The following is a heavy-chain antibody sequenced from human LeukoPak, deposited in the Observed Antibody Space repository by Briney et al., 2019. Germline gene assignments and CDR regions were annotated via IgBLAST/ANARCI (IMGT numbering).Heavy chain of an antibody. J-gene: IGHJ6*03. Sequence: SVKVSCKASGYTFTGYYMHWVRQAPGQWLEWMGGIIPIFGTANYAQKFQGRVTITADKSTSTAYMELSSLRSEDTAVYYCAREKAYYYMDVWGKGTTVTVSS. V-gene: IGHV1-69*06. CDR3: AREKAYYYMDV. CDR2: IIPIFGTA. CDR1: GYTFTGYY.